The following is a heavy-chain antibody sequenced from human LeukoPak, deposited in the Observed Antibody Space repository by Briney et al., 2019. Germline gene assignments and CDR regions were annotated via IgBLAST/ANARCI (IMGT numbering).Heavy chain of an antibody. CDR3: AREGREFDSTGSRYYYYYMDV. V-gene: IGHV4-38-2*02. CDR1: GYSISSGYD. CDR2: IYRSGST. Sequence: SETLSLTCTVSGYSISSGYDWGWIRQPPGKGLEWIGSIYRSGSTYYNPSLKSRVTISVDTSKNQFSLKLSSVTAADTAVYYCAREGREFDSTGSRYYYYYMDVWGKGTTVTVSS. D-gene: IGHD1-14*01. J-gene: IGHJ6*03.